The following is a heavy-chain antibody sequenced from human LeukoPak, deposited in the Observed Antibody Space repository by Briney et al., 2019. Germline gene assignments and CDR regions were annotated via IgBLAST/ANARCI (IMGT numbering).Heavy chain of an antibody. J-gene: IGHJ6*02. CDR1: GGSISSGGYY. CDR2: IYYSGST. V-gene: IGHV4-31*03. Sequence: SETLSLTCTVSGGSISSGGYYWSWIRQHPGKGLEWIGYIYYSGSTYYNPSLKSRVTISVDTSKNQFSLKLSSVTAADTALYYCARPYYMYGMDVWGQGTTVTVSS. CDR3: ARPYYMYGMDV.